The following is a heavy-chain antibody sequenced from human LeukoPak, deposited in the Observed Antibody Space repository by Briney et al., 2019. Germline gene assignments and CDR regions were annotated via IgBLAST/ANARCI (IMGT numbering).Heavy chain of an antibody. Sequence: SETLSLTCTVSGGSISSYYWSWIRQPAGKGLEWIGRIYTSGSTNYNPSLKSRVTMSVDTSKNQFSLKLSSVTAADTAVYYCARGLFYGPRGTQGRRYYFDYWGQGTLVTASS. D-gene: IGHD2/OR15-2a*01. CDR3: ARGLFYGPRGTQGRRYYFDY. V-gene: IGHV4-4*07. CDR1: GGSISSYY. J-gene: IGHJ4*02. CDR2: IYTSGST.